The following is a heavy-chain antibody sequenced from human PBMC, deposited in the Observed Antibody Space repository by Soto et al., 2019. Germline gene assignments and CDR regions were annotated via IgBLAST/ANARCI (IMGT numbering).Heavy chain of an antibody. J-gene: IGHJ4*02. Sequence: PSETLSLTCTVSGGSISSYYWSWIRQPPGKGLEWIGYIYYSGSTNYNPSFKSRVTISIDTSKNQFSLKLNSMTAADTAVYYCARHNYGSGSTYFDYWGQGTLVTVSS. CDR2: IYYSGST. V-gene: IGHV4-59*08. CDR3: ARHNYGSGSTYFDY. D-gene: IGHD3-10*01. CDR1: GGSISSYY.